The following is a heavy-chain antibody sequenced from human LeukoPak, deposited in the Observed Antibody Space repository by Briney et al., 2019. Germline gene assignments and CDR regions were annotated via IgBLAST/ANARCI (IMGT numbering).Heavy chain of an antibody. CDR3: ARDAAAYCSGGSCYPRY. J-gene: IGHJ4*02. CDR2: ISGSGGST. V-gene: IGHV3-23*01. Sequence: GGSLRLSCAASGFTFSSYAMSWVRQAPGKGLEWVSAISGSGGSTYYADSVKDRFTISRDNAKNALYLQMNSLRAEDTAVYYCARDAAAYCSGGSCYPRYWGQGTLVTVSS. CDR1: GFTFSSYA. D-gene: IGHD2-15*01.